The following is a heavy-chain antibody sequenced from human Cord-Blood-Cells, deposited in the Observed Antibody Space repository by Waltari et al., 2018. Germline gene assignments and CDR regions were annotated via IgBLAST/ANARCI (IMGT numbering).Heavy chain of an antibody. Sequence: EVQLVESGGVAVQPAGSLRLSCAASGFTFDVDPLHWVRQAPGKGLEWVSLISWDGGSTYYADSGKGRCTISRDNSKNSLYLQMNSLRTEDTALYYCVTGDAFDIWGQGTMVTVSS. CDR2: ISWDGGST. V-gene: IGHV3-43*01. J-gene: IGHJ3*02. CDR3: VTGDAFDI. CDR1: GFTFDVDP. D-gene: IGHD7-27*01.